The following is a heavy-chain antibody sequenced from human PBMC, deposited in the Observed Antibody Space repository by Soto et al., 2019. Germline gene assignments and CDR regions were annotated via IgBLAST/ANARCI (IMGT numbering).Heavy chain of an antibody. CDR3: ARVGILTGYLYYFDY. J-gene: IGHJ4*02. D-gene: IGHD3-9*01. V-gene: IGHV4-59*01. CDR2: NYYSGST. Sequence: PSETLSLTCTVSGGSISSYYWSWIRQPPGKGLEWIGYNYYSGSTNYNPSLKSRVTISVDTSKNQFSLKLSSVTAADTAVYYCARVGILTGYLYYFDYWGQGTLVTVSS. CDR1: GGSISSYY.